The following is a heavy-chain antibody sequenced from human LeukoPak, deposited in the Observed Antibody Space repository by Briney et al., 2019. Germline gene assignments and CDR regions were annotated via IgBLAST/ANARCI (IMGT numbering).Heavy chain of an antibody. CDR3: ARRIRGGDRFRRYYFDY. CDR2: VYYSGTT. CDR1: GDSISLSFYY. J-gene: IGHJ4*02. D-gene: IGHD4-17*01. Sequence: SETLSLTCSVSGDSISLSFYYWGWIRQPPGKALEWIGSVYYSGTTSYNPSLKSRVTISVDMSKNHFSLRLRSVTAADTAVYYCARRIRGGDRFRRYYFDYWGQGTLVTVSS. V-gene: IGHV4-39*02.